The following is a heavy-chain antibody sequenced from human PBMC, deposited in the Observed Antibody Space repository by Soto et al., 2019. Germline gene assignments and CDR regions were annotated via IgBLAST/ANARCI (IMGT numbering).Heavy chain of an antibody. D-gene: IGHD2-15*01. CDR1: GGSMSRGGQS. V-gene: IGHV4-30-2*01. Sequence: SETLSLTCAVSGGSMSRGGQSWSWIRQPPGKGLEWLGFIYYTGSTYYNPSLKSRVTLSVDRSKNQFSLTLTSVAASDTAIYYCARAPLSPTLRTFDVWGPGTMVTVSS. CDR3: ARAPLSPTLRTFDV. CDR2: IYYTGST. J-gene: IGHJ3*01.